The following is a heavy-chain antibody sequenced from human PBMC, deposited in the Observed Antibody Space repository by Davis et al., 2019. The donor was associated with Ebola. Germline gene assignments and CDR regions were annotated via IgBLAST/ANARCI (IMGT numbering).Heavy chain of an antibody. CDR3: SASDFYYGVDV. CDR1: GDIFTKYH. J-gene: IGHJ6*02. Sequence: ASVQVSCKASGDIFTKYHIHWVRQAPGPGPEWMGIINSSAGSTPYAQKFQVRVTMTRDTSTRTVYMELSSLRSEDTAVYYCSASDFYYGVDVWGQGTTVTVSS. CDR2: INSSAGST. V-gene: IGHV1-46*03.